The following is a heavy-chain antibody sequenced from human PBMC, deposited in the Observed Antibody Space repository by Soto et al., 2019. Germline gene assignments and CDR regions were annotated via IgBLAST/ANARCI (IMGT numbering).Heavy chain of an antibody. V-gene: IGHV3-13*05. CDR1: GFTFSTYD. CDR3: ARAYLGRLPRRADYYYALDV. CDR2: IGSAHDP. D-gene: IGHD1-26*01. J-gene: IGHJ6*02. Sequence: PGGSLRLSCAASGFTFSTYDMHWVRQVPGKGLEWVSAIGSAHDPYCLGSVKGRFSISRENAKNSLYLQMNSLTTGDTAVYYCARAYLGRLPRRADYYYALDVWGQGTTVTVSS.